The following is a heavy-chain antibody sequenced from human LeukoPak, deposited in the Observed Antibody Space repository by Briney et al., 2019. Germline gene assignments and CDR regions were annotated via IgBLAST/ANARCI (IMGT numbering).Heavy chain of an antibody. V-gene: IGHV4-30-4*08. Sequence: TLSLTCTVSGGSISSGDYYWSWIRQPPGKGLEWIGYIYYSGSTYYNPSLKSRVTISVDTSKNQFSLKPSSVTAADTAVYYCARSITMIVTFDPWGQGTLVTVSS. CDR1: GGSISSGDYY. J-gene: IGHJ5*02. CDR3: ARSITMIVTFDP. D-gene: IGHD3-22*01. CDR2: IYYSGST.